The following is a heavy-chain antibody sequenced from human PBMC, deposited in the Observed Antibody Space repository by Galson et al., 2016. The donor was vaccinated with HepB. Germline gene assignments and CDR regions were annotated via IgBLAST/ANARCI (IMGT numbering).Heavy chain of an antibody. D-gene: IGHD2/OR15-2a*01. V-gene: IGHV3-48*02. CDR2: ISSSSDII. Sequence: SLRLSCAASGFAFSTYNMNWVRQAPGKGLEWISFISSSSDIIHYADSVKGRFTISRDNAKNALYLQMNSLRDEDMAVYYCARNPEVNIILQHWGQGTLVTVSS. CDR1: GFAFSTYN. J-gene: IGHJ1*01. CDR3: ARNPEVNIILQH.